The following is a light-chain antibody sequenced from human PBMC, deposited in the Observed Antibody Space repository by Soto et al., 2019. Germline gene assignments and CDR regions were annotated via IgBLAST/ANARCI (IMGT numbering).Light chain of an antibody. Sequence: SYELTQAPSVSVAPGQTARIPCGGNNIGSKSVHWYQQKPGQAPVMVVYDDSDRPSGIPERFSDSNSGNTATLTISRVEAGDEADYYCQVWDSSIDHYVFGTGTKLTVL. CDR1: NIGSKS. J-gene: IGLJ1*01. CDR3: QVWDSSIDHYV. CDR2: DDS. V-gene: IGLV3-21*02.